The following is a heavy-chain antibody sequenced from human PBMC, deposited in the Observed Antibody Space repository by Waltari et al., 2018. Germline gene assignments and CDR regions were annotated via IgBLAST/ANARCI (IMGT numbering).Heavy chain of an antibody. CDR1: GGSISDSY. CDR3: AGGGGGTYWYFDL. Sequence: QLQLQESGPGLVKPSETLSLTCAVSGGSISDSYCSWIRQPPGKGLEWIGRISGSRGSTPYNPALKSRVTISSETSKNQFSLNRNSVTVADTAVYFCAGGGGGTYWYFDLWGPGTPITISS. D-gene: IGHD1-26*01. V-gene: IGHV4-4*07. J-gene: IGHJ2*01. CDR2: ISGSRGST.